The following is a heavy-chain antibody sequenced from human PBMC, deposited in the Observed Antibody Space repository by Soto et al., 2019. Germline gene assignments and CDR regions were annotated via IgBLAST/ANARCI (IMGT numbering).Heavy chain of an antibody. V-gene: IGHV1-69*04. CDR2: IIPILGIA. CDR1: GGTFSSYT. Sequence: SVKVSCKASGGTFSSYTISWVRQAPGQGLEWMGRIIPILGIANYAQKFQGRVTITADKSTSTAYMELSSLRSEDTAVYYCARDNDSSGYNIDYWGQGTLVTVSS. D-gene: IGHD3-22*01. CDR3: ARDNDSSGYNIDY. J-gene: IGHJ4*02.